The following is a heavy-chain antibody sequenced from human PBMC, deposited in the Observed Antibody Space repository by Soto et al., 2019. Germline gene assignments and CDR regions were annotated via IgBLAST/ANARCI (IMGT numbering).Heavy chain of an antibody. CDR2: ISGSGGST. CDR1: GFTFSSYA. CDR3: AKFGRGDSFYFDY. V-gene: IGHV3-23*01. J-gene: IGHJ4*02. Sequence: LRLSCAASGFTFSSYAMSWVRQAPGKGLEWVSAISGSGGSTYYADSVKGRFTISRDNSKNTLYLQMNSLRAEDTAVYYCAKFGRGDSFYFDYWGQGTLVTVSS. D-gene: IGHD2-21*02.